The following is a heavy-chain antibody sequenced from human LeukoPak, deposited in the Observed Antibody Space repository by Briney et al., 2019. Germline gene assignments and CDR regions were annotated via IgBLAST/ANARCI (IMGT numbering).Heavy chain of an antibody. D-gene: IGHD3-22*01. CDR1: GYTFTSYG. V-gene: IGHV1-18*01. J-gene: IGHJ5*02. CDR3: ARDEARYSSGYYPNWFDP. CDR2: ISGYNGYT. Sequence: ASVKVSCKASGYTFTSYGISWVRQAPGQGLEWMGWISGYNGYTHYAHNLQGRVTMTTDTSTSTAYMELRSLRSDDTPVYYCARDEARYSSGYYPNWFDPWGQGTLVTVSS.